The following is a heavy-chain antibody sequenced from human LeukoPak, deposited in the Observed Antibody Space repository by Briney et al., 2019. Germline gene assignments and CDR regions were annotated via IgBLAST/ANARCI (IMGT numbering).Heavy chain of an antibody. CDR1: GGSFSGYY. V-gene: IGHV4-34*01. Sequence: PSETLSLTCAVYGGSFSGYYWSWIRQPPGKGLEWIGEINHSGSTNYNPSLKGRVTISVDTSKNQFSLKLSSLTAADTAVYYCARGIQPTARYYYYMDVWGKGTTVTVSS. CDR2: INHSGST. CDR3: ARGIQPTARYYYYMDV. J-gene: IGHJ6*03. D-gene: IGHD2-2*01.